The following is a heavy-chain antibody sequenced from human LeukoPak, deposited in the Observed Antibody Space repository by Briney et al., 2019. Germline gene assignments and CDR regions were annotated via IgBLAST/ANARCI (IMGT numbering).Heavy chain of an antibody. CDR2: ISSSSTYI. V-gene: IGHV3-21*01. Sequence: KTGGSLRLSCAASGFTFSNYYMNWVRQAPGKGLEWVSCISSSSTYIYYADSVKGRFTISRDNAKNSLYLQMNSLRAEDTAVYYCARVYGGLDVWGQGTTVTVSS. J-gene: IGHJ6*02. D-gene: IGHD4/OR15-4a*01. CDR3: ARVYGGLDV. CDR1: GFTFSNYY.